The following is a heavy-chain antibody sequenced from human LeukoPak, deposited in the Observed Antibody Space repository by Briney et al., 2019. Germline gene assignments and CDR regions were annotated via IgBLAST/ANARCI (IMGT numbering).Heavy chain of an antibody. CDR1: GGAISSGSYY. J-gene: IGHJ5*02. CDR2: IYTSGTT. V-gene: IGHV4-61*02. CDR3: ARQGRYCSSTSCYDPWGYNWFDP. D-gene: IGHD2-2*01. Sequence: SETLSLTCTVSGGAISSGSYYWSWIRQSAGKGLEWIGRIYTSGTTNSNPSLKSRVTISVDTSKNQFSLKLSSVTAADTAVYYCARQGRYCSSTSCYDPWGYNWFDPWGQGTLVTVSS.